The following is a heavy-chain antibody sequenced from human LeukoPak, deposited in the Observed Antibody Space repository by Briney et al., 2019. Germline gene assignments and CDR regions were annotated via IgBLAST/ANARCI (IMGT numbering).Heavy chain of an antibody. Sequence: PGGSLRLSCAASGFTFSSYAMHWVRQAPGKGLEWVAVISYDGSNKYYADSVKGRFTISRDNSKNTLYLQMNSLRAEDTAVYYCAKGLDSNYWGQGTLVTVSS. CDR2: ISYDGSNK. V-gene: IGHV3-30*04. D-gene: IGHD4-11*01. CDR1: GFTFSSYA. CDR3: AKGLDSNY. J-gene: IGHJ4*02.